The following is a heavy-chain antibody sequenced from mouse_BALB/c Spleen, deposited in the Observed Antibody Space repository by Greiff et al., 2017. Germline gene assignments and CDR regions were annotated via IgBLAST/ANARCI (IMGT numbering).Heavy chain of an antibody. CDR2: IYPGSGST. V-gene: IGHV1S22*01. J-gene: IGHJ4*01. D-gene: IGHD2-14*01. CDR1: GYTFTSYW. CDR3: TRYTPCYRYEDYAMDY. Sequence: LQQPGSELVRPGASVKLSCKASGYTFTSYWMHWVKQRPGQGLEWIGNIYPGSGSTNYDEKFKSKATLTVDTSSSTAYMQLSSLTSEDSAVYYCTRYTPCYRYEDYAMDYWGQGTSVTVSS.